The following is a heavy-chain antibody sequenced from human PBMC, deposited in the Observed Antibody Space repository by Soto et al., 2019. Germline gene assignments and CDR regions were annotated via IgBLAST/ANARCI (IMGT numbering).Heavy chain of an antibody. V-gene: IGHV3-66*01. CDR3: VRENYYYGMDV. CDR2: INSGGST. Sequence: GGSLRLSCAASGFTVSVNLMNWVRHAPGKGLEWVSVINSGGSTDYADSVKGRFTISRDISRNTLYLQMNSLRAEDTAVYYCVRENYYYGMDVWGQGTTVTVSS. CDR1: GFTVSVNL. J-gene: IGHJ6*02.